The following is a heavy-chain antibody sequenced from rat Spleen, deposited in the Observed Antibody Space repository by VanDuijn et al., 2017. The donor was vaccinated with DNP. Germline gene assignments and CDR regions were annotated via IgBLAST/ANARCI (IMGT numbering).Heavy chain of an antibody. D-gene: IGHD1-2*01. CDR3: ATHGSISSISTGAMDV. V-gene: IGHV5S10*01. CDR2: IVYDGSGA. CDR1: GFTFSDYS. Sequence: EVQLVASGGGLVEPGRSLKLSCAASGFTFSDYSMAWVRQAPKKGLEWVATIVYDGSGAYYGDSVTGRFTISRDNAKRILYLQMDSLTSEDTATYYCATHGSISSISTGAMDVWGQGTSVTVFS. J-gene: IGHJ4*01.